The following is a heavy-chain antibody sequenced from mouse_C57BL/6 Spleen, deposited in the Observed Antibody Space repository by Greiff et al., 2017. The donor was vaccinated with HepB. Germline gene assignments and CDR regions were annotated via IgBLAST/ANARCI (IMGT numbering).Heavy chain of an antibody. CDR2: IHPNSGST. V-gene: IGHV1-64*01. CDR3: ARPPYDSYYAMDY. Sequence: QVQLQQPGAELVKPGASVKLSCKASGYTFTSYWMHWVKQRPGQGLEWIGMIHPNSGSTNYNEKFKSKATLTVDKSSSTAYMQLSSLTSEDSAVYYCARPPYDSYYAMDYWGQGTSVTVSS. D-gene: IGHD2-4*01. CDR1: GYTFTSYW. J-gene: IGHJ4*01.